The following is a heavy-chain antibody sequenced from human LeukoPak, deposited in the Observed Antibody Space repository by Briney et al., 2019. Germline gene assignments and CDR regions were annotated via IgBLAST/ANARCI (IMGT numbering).Heavy chain of an antibody. CDR2: IKSKTDGGTT. D-gene: IGHD3-3*01. CDR3: TTDRTYYDFWSFVYYFDY. V-gene: IGHV3-15*01. J-gene: IGHJ4*02. CDR1: GFTFSNAW. Sequence: PGGPLRLSCAASGFTFSNAWMSWVRQAPGKGLEWVGRIKSKTDGGTTDYAAPVKGRFTISRDDSKNTLYLQMNSLKTEDTAVYYCTTDRTYYDFWSFVYYFDYWGQGTLVTVSS.